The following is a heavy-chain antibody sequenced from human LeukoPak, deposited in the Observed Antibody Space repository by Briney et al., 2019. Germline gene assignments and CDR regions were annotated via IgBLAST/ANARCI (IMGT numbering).Heavy chain of an antibody. CDR3: ASRIDFDI. D-gene: IGHD2-15*01. J-gene: IGHJ3*02. V-gene: IGHV4-39*07. CDR1: GGSISSSSYY. CDR2: IYYSGST. Sequence: PSETLSLTCTVSGGSISSSSYYWGWIRQPPGKGLEWIGSIYYSGSTYYNPSLKSRVTISVDTSKNQFSLKLSSATAADTAVYYCASRIDFDIWGQGTMVTVSS.